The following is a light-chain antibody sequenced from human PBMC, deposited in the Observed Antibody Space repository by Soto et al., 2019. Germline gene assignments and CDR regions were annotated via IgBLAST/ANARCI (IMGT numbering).Light chain of an antibody. V-gene: IGKV3-15*01. Sequence: PGTLSLSPGERATLSCRASQSVRSYLTWYQQKPGQAPRLLIYDTSTRATGIPARFSGSGSGTEFTLTISSLQPEDFAVYYCQQYNNWPPWTFGQGTKVDIK. CDR1: QSVRSY. J-gene: IGKJ1*01. CDR3: QQYNNWPPWT. CDR2: DTS.